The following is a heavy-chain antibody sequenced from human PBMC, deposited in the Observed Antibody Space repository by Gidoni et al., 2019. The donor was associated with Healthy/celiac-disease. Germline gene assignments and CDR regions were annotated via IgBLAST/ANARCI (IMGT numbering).Heavy chain of an antibody. J-gene: IGHJ4*02. Sequence: EVQLLESGGGLVQPGGSLRLSCAASGFTFSSYAMSWVRQAPGKGLEWVSAISGSGGSTYYADSVKGRFTISRDNSKNTLYLQMNSLRAEDTAVYYCAKESATFGGVIGQFDYWGQGTLVTVSS. CDR1: GFTFSSYA. D-gene: IGHD3-16*02. V-gene: IGHV3-23*01. CDR2: ISGSGGST. CDR3: AKESATFGGVIGQFDY.